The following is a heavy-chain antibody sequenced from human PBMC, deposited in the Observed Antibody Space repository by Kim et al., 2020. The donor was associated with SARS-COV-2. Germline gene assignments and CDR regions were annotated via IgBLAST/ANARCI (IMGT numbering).Heavy chain of an antibody. CDR1: GFTFSSYA. J-gene: IGHJ4*02. D-gene: IGHD3-22*01. CDR2: ISGSGGST. V-gene: IGHV3-23*01. CDR3: AKALYYYDSSGFLGVDY. Sequence: GGSLRLSCAASGFTFSSYAMSWVRQAPGKGLEWVSAISGSGGSTYYADSVKGRFTISRDNSKNTLYLQMNSLRAEDTAVYYCAKALYYYDSSGFLGVDYWGQGTLVTVSS.